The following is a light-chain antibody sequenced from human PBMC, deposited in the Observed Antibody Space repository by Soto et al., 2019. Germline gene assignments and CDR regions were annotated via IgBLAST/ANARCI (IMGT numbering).Light chain of an antibody. J-gene: IGKJ1*01. Sequence: EIVLTQSPATLSLSPGERDTLSCRASQSVRTYLAWYQQKPGQAPRLLIYVASSRPTGIPARFSGSGSGTDFILPISSLEPEDFAVYYCQQRSNWPVTFGQGTKV. CDR1: QSVRTY. CDR2: VAS. V-gene: IGKV3-11*01. CDR3: QQRSNWPVT.